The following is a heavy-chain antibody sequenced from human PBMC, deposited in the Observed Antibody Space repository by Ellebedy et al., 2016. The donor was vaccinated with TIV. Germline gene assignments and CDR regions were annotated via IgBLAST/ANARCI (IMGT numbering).Heavy chain of an antibody. CDR3: AKDPREWLQRGNFDC. CDR1: GFTSSSYA. D-gene: IGHD6-19*01. Sequence: PGGSLRLSCAASGFTSSSYAMSWVRQAPGEGLEWVSVISGNGNNTYYADSVKGRFTISRDNSKNTLYLQMSSLRAEDTAVYYCAKDPREWLQRGNFDCWGQGTLVTVSS. J-gene: IGHJ4*02. V-gene: IGHV3-23*01. CDR2: ISGNGNNT.